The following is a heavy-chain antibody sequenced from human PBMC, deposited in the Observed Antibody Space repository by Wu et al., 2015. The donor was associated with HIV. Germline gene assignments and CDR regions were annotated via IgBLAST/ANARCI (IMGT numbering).Heavy chain of an antibody. Sequence: QVQLVQSGAEVKKPGASVKVSCKASGYTFTGYYMHWVRQAPGQGLEWMGWINPNSGGTNYAQKFQGRVTMTRDTSISTAYMELSRLRSDDTAVYYCARDPKYYYDSSGYMNWFDPWGQGTLVTVSS. CDR3: ARDPKYYYDSSGYMNWFDP. V-gene: IGHV1-2*02. J-gene: IGHJ5*02. D-gene: IGHD3-22*01. CDR1: GYTFTGYY. CDR2: INPNSGGT.